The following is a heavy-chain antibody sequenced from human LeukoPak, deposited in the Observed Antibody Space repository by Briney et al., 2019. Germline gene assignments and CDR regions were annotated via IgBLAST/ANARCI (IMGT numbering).Heavy chain of an antibody. J-gene: IGHJ6*02. CDR1: GFTFSRYH. V-gene: IGHV3-48*02. D-gene: IGHD3-16*01. CDR2: TSGASIAI. CDR3: ARDFGGGYSMDV. Sequence: PGGSLRLSCEASGFTFSRYHMNWVRQAPGKGLEWVSYTSGASIAIYYADSVRGRFTIYRDDAKNALYLQMNSLRDEDTAVYYCARDFGGGYSMDVWGPGTTVTVSS.